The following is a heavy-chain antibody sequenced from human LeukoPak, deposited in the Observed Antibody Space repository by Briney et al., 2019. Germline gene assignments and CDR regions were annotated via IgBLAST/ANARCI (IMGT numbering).Heavy chain of an antibody. Sequence: SETLSLTCTVSGVSISSYYWSWIRQPPGKGLEWIGYIYYSGSTNYNPSLKSRVTISVDTSKNQFSLKLSSVTAADTAVYYCARGRDSAMVTNWGQGTLVTVSS. V-gene: IGHV4-59*12. CDR2: IYYSGST. J-gene: IGHJ4*02. CDR1: GVSISSYY. CDR3: ARGRDSAMVTN. D-gene: IGHD5-18*01.